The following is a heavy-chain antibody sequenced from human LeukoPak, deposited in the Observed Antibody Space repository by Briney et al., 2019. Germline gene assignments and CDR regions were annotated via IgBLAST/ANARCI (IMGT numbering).Heavy chain of an antibody. D-gene: IGHD1-1*01. V-gene: IGHV4-34*01. Sequence: PSETLSLTCAVYGGSFSAYFWDWIRQPPGKGLEWIGEINHSGSTNYNPSLKSRVTISVDTSKNQFSLKLSSVTAADTAVYYCARRAGTAFWWDWFDPWGQGTLVTVSS. CDR1: GGSFSAYF. J-gene: IGHJ5*02. CDR3: ARRAGTAFWWDWFDP. CDR2: INHSGST.